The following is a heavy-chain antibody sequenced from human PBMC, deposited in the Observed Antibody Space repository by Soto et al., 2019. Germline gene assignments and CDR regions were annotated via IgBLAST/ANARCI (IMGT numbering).Heavy chain of an antibody. D-gene: IGHD5-12*01. CDR1: GFTFSSYS. J-gene: IGHJ6*01. Sequence: GGSLRLSCAASGFTFSSYSMDWVRQAPGKGLEWVSYISSSSSTIYYADSVKGRFTISRDNAKNSLYLQMNSLRDEDTAVYYCARDHIVATIFPNYYYYGMDVWGRGTTVTVSS. V-gene: IGHV3-48*02. CDR3: ARDHIVATIFPNYYYYGMDV. CDR2: ISSSSSTI.